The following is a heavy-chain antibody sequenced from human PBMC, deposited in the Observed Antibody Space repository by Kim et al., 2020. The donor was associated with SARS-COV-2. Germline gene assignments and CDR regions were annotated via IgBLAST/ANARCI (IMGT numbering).Heavy chain of an antibody. V-gene: IGHV1-18*04. CDR1: GYTFTSYG. Sequence: ASVKVSCKASGYTFTSYGISWVRQAPGQGLEWMGWISAYNGNTNYAQKLQGRVTMTTDTSTSTAYMELRSLRSDDTAVYYCARVLGYCSSTSCYFWFDPWGQGTLVTVSS. D-gene: IGHD2-2*01. CDR2: ISAYNGNT. CDR3: ARVLGYCSSTSCYFWFDP. J-gene: IGHJ5*02.